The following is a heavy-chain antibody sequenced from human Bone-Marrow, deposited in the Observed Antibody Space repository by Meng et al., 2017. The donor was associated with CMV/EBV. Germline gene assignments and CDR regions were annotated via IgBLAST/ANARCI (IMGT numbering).Heavy chain of an antibody. D-gene: IGHD2-2*01. CDR3: ARERFLVPAASPDYYYYGMDV. Sequence: ASVKVSCKASGYTFTGYYTHWVRQVPGQGLEWMGWIDPNGGGTNYAQKFQDRVTMTSDTSIRTAYMQLSRLRSDDTALYYCARERFLVPAASPDYYYYGMDVWGQGSTVTVSS. J-gene: IGHJ6*02. CDR2: IDPNGGGT. CDR1: GYTFTGYY. V-gene: IGHV1-2*02.